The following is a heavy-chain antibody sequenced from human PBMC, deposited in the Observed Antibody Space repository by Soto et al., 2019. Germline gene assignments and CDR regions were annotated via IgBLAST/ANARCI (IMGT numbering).Heavy chain of an antibody. CDR1: GFTFRTYT. V-gene: IGHV3-21*01. Sequence: EVQLVASGGGLVKPGGSLRLSCISSGFTFRTYTMNWVRQAPGKGLEWVSGIRGFSPYTFYAESVKGRFTISRDNAKNSVFLQMDSLRAEDTAVYYCARDRGYDAHDYYYNAMDVWGQGTTVTVSS. J-gene: IGHJ6*02. D-gene: IGHD3-10*01. CDR3: ARDRGYDAHDYYYNAMDV. CDR2: IRGFSPYT.